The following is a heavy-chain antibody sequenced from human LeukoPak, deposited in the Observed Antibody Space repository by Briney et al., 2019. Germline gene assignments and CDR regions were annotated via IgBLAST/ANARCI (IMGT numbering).Heavy chain of an antibody. J-gene: IGHJ3*02. CDR2: IYYSGST. Sequence: LETLSLTCTVSGASISTDYWSWIRQPPGKGLEWIGYIYYSGSTNYKPSLKSRVSISVDTSKNQFSLHLTSVTAADTAVYYCARDRIGSGYHGGDAFDIWGQGAMVTVSS. D-gene: IGHD5-12*01. CDR3: ARDRIGSGYHGGDAFDI. CDR1: GASISTDY. V-gene: IGHV4-59*01.